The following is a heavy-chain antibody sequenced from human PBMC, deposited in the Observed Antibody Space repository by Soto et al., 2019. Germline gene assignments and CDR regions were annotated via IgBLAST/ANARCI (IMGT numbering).Heavy chain of an antibody. CDR3: ARGDSTDCSNGVCSFFYNHDMDL. Sequence: ASVKVSCKASGYSFTDYHIHWVRQAPGQGLEWLGRINPKSGGTSTAQKFQGWVTMTTDTSISTASMELTRLTSDDTAIYYCARGDSTDCSNGVCSFFYNHDMDLWGQGTTATVSS. CDR1: GYSFTDYH. CDR2: INPKSGGT. D-gene: IGHD2-8*01. V-gene: IGHV1-2*04. J-gene: IGHJ6*02.